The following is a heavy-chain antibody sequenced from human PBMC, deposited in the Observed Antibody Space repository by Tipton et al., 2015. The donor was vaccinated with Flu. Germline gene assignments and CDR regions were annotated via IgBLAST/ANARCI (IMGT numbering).Heavy chain of an antibody. J-gene: IGHJ6*02. Sequence: SLRLSCAASGFTFSSYSMNWVRQAPGKGLEWVSSISSSSSYIYYADSVKGRFTISRDNAKNSLYLQMNSLRAEDTAVYYCARETSGSYSLYYGMDVWGQGTTVTVSS. CDR2: ISSSSSYI. CDR1: GFTFSSYS. CDR3: ARETSGSYSLYYGMDV. V-gene: IGHV3-21*01. D-gene: IGHD1-26*01.